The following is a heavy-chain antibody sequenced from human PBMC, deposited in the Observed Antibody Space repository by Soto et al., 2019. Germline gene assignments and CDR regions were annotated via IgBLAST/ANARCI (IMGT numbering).Heavy chain of an antibody. V-gene: IGHV3-30-3*01. CDR2: ISYDGSNK. J-gene: IGHJ4*02. CDR3: AGDQQWLFFDY. CDR1: GFTFSSYA. Sequence: ESGGGVVQPGRSLRLSCAASGFTFSSYAMHWVRQAPGKGLEGVAVISYDGSNKYYADSVKGRFTISRDNSKNTLYLQMNSLRAEDTAVYYCAGDQQWLFFDYWGQGTLVTVSS. D-gene: IGHD6-19*01.